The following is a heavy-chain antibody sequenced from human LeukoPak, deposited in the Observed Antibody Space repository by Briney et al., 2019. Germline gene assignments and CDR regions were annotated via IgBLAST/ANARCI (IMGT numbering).Heavy chain of an antibody. D-gene: IGHD2-15*01. CDR3: AKDSGYCGGGNCNRDFCGVDV. J-gene: IGHJ6*02. Sequence: GGSLRLSCVASGFYFADYAMHWVRQALGKGPEWVAGLTWEGGNPGYADSAKGRFTISRDNAGNSLYLQMNSLRDEDTALYYCAKDSGYCGGGNCNRDFCGVDVWGPGTAVTVSS. CDR2: LTWEGGNP. CDR1: GFYFADYA. V-gene: IGHV3-9*01.